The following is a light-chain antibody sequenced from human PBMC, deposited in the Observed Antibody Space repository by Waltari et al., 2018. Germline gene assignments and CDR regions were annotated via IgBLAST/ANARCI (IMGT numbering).Light chain of an antibody. CDR3: QQSYNTPFT. CDR2: AAS. CDR1: QSISNY. J-gene: IGKJ3*01. V-gene: IGKV1-39*01. Sequence: DIQMTQSPSSLSASVGDRVTITCRESQSISNYLNWYQQKPGKAPKLLIYAASSLQSGVSSRFSGSGSGTDFTLTISSLQPEDFATYYCQQSYNTPFTFGPGTKVDIK.